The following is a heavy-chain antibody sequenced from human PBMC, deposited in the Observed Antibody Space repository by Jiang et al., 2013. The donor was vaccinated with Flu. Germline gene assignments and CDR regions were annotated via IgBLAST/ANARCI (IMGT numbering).Heavy chain of an antibody. CDR3: ARDQSGGYSWFDP. J-gene: IGHJ5*02. V-gene: IGHV4-59*01. Sequence: GSGLVKPSETLSLTCTVSGGSITSYHWSWIRQSPGKGLEWIGSVYYSGTTNDNPSLKSRVTISVDTSKNQFSLNLSSVTAADTAVYYCARDQSGGYSWFDP. D-gene: IGHD3-3*01. CDR2: VYYSGTT. CDR1: GGSITSYH.